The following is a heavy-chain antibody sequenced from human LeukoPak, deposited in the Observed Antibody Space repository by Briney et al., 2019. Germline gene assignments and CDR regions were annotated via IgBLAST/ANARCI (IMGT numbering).Heavy chain of an antibody. CDR2: INPNSGGT. CDR3: ARGSSSSVIDY. D-gene: IGHD6-6*01. Sequence: HGASVKVSCKASGYTFTGYYMHWVRQAPGQGLEWMGWINPNSGGTNYAQKFQGRVTMTRDTSISTAYMDLSSLRSDDTAVYHCARGSSSSVIDYWGQGTLVTVSS. V-gene: IGHV1-2*02. CDR1: GYTFTGYY. J-gene: IGHJ4*02.